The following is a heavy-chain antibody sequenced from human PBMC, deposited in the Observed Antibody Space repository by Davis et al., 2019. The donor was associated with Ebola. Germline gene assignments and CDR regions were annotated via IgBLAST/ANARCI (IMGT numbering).Heavy chain of an antibody. J-gene: IGHJ4*02. Sequence: GGSLRLSCAASGFSVSSNYMSWVRQAPGKGLEWVSSIYSGGSTYYADSVKGRFTISRDNSKNTLYLQMNSLRAEDTAVYYCARGSSGYYYGPFDYWGQGTLVTVSS. CDR2: IYSGGST. CDR3: ARGSSGYYYGPFDY. D-gene: IGHD3-22*01. CDR1: GFSVSSNY. V-gene: IGHV3-53*01.